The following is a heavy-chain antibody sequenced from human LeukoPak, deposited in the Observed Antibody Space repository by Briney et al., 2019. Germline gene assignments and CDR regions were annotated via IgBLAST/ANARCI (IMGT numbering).Heavy chain of an antibody. J-gene: IGHJ4*02. CDR1: GYNFTGYY. D-gene: IGHD2/OR15-2a*01. V-gene: IGHV1-2*02. Sequence: ASVKVSCKASGYNFTGYYLHWVRQAPGQGLEWMGWINPNSGTTNYAQKFQGRVTMTRDASISTIYMVLSSLRSDDTAIYYCTRHKYQFDLDCWGQGTLVTVSS. CDR2: INPNSGTT. CDR3: TRHKYQFDLDC.